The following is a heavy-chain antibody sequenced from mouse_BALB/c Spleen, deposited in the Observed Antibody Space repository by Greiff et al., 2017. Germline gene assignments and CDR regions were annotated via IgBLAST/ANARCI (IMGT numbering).Heavy chain of an antibody. CDR3: ARGYYGSSWYFDY. CDR2: IWAGGST. J-gene: IGHJ2*01. V-gene: IGHV2-9*02. CDR1: GFSLTSYG. Sequence: VMLVESGPGLVAPSQSLSITCTVSGFSLTSYGVHWVRQPPGKGLEWLGVIWAGGSTNYNSALMSRLSISKDNSKSQVFLKMNSLQTDDTAMYYCARGYYGSSWYFDYWGQGTTLTVSS. D-gene: IGHD1-1*01.